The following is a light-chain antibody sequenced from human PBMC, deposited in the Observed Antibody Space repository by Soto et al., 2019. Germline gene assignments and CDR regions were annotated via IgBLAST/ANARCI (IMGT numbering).Light chain of an antibody. CDR2: KAS. J-gene: IGKJ4*01. V-gene: IGKV1-5*03. CDR3: QQYNSYSGLT. CDR1: HSISSW. Sequence: DIRMTQSPSTLSASVGDRVTITCRASHSISSWLAWYQQKPGEVPKLLISKASTLESGVPSRFSGSGSGTEFTLTVSSLPPDDFATYYCQQYNSYSGLTFGGGTRVEIK.